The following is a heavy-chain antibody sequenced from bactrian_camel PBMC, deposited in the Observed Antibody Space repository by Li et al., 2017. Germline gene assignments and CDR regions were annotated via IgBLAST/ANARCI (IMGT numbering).Heavy chain of an antibody. CDR2: IYFGGGPGDL. V-gene: IGHV3S6*01. CDR3: GLDAQGPYDCISGSWSPVVAAS. D-gene: IGHD5*01. CDR1: GDTHMRYC. J-gene: IGHJ6*01. Sequence: HVQLVESGGGSVQAGGSLRLSCVASGDTHMRYCLAWFRQAPGKERGGISAIYFGGGPGDLRYAHSVRGRFTISQDFDKKMMFLEMNSLKPEDTGVYTCGLDAQGPYDCISGSWSPVVAASWGQGTQVTVS.